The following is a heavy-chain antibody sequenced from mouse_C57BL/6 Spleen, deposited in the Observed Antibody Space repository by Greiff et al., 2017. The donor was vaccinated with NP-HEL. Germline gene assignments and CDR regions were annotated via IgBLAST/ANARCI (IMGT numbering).Heavy chain of an antibody. CDR3: ASGITTVHFDY. V-gene: IGHV1-69*01. CDR2: IDPSDSYT. D-gene: IGHD1-1*01. Sequence: QVQLQQPGAELVMPGASVKLSCKASGYTFTSYWMHWVKQRPGQGLEWIGEIDPSDSYTNYNQKFKGKSTLTVEKSSSTAYMQLSSLTSEDSAVYYCASGITTVHFDYWGQGTTLTVSS. J-gene: IGHJ2*01. CDR1: GYTFTSYW.